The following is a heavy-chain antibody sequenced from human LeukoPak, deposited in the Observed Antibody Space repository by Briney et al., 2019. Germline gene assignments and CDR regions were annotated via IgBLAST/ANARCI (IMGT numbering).Heavy chain of an antibody. V-gene: IGHV4-39*01. CDR2: SYYSGST. J-gene: IGHJ5*02. CDR1: GDSLRGNRCC. D-gene: IGHD5-18*01. Sequence: PSAAPSLTYIDSGDSLRGNRCCWGWIRQHPRKGLEWIGSSYYSGSTYYNASLKSRVTISVDTSNNQFSLKLSSVTAEEMVVYYGGRLGYGHGNPNGFDHWGQGTLVTVSS. CDR3: GRLGYGHGNPNGFDH.